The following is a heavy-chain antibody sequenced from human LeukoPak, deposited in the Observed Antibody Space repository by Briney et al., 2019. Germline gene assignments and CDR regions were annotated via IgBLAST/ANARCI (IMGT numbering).Heavy chain of an antibody. D-gene: IGHD4-17*01. CDR1: GFTFSTYA. CDR2: ISSNGGST. CDR3: ARGDYGDYSNYYYYGMDV. V-gene: IGHV3-64*01. Sequence: PGGSLRLSCAASGFTFSTYAMHWVRQAPGKGLEYVSAISSNGGSTYYANSEKGRFTISRDNSKNTLYLQMGSLRPEDMAVYYCARGDYGDYSNYYYYGMDVWGQGTTVTVSS. J-gene: IGHJ6*02.